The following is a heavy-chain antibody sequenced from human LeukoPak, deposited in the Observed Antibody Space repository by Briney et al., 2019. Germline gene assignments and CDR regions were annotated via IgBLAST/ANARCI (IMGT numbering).Heavy chain of an antibody. CDR2: INPSGSNT. D-gene: IGHD2-8*02. J-gene: IGHJ4*02. CDR3: AREESGGYFDY. CDR1: GYTFTNYG. Sequence: GASVKVSCKASGYTFTNYGISWVRQAPGQGLEWMGLINPSGSNTNYAQKFRGRVTMTRDTSATTVYMELSSLRSEDTAVYYCAREESGGYFDYGGQGTLVTVSS. V-gene: IGHV1-46*01.